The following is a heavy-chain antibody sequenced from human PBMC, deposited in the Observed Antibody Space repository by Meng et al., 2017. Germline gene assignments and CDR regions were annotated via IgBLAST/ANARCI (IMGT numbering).Heavy chain of an antibody. CDR1: GFTFSSYR. Sequence: GESLKISCAASGFTFSSYRMHWVRQAPGKGLVWVSRINSSGSSTSYADSVKGRFTISRDNAKNALYLQMNRLRAEETAVYYCARDPRDFWSGYYISWFDPWGQGTLVTVSS. J-gene: IGHJ5*02. D-gene: IGHD3-3*01. V-gene: IGHV3-74*01. CDR3: ARDPRDFWSGYYISWFDP. CDR2: INSSGSST.